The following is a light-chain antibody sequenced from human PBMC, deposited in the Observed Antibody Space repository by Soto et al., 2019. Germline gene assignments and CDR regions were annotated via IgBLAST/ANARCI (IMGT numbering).Light chain of an antibody. CDR3: SSYTSSTAV. V-gene: IGLV2-14*03. CDR2: DVS. Sequence: LHHPSPVPGAPRQLIPLPPPRTSSDVGTYRFVSWYQQPPGKAPTLLIYDVSNRPSGVSDRFSGSKSGNTASLTISGLQAEDEADYYCSSYTSSTAVFGGGTKVTVL. CDR1: SSDVGTYRF. J-gene: IGLJ2*01.